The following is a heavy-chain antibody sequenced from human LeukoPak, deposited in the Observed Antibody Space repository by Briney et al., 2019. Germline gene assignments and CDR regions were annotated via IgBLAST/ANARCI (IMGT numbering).Heavy chain of an antibody. CDR2: IYPGDSDT. J-gene: IGHJ4*02. V-gene: IGHV5-51*01. CDR1: GYSFTSYW. Sequence: GESLRISCKGSGYSFTSYWIGWVRQMPGKGLEWMGIIYPGDSDTRYSPSFQGPVTISADKSISTAYLQWSSLKASDTAMYYCATNPRRDGYRYFDYWGQGTLVTVSS. CDR3: ATNPRRDGYRYFDY. D-gene: IGHD5-24*01.